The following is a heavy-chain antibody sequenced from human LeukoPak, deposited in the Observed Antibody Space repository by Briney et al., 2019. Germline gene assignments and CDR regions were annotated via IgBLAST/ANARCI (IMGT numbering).Heavy chain of an antibody. CDR2: IKQDGSEK. CDR3: ARLGGYCGGDCYYYFDY. V-gene: IGHV3-7*01. CDR1: GITFSSYW. Sequence: GGSLRLSCAASGITFSSYWMHWVRQAPGKGLEWVANIKQDGSEKYYVDSVKGRFTISRDNAKNSLYLQMNSLRAEDRAVYYCARLGGYCGGDCYYYFDYWGQGTLVTVSS. J-gene: IGHJ4*02. D-gene: IGHD2-21*02.